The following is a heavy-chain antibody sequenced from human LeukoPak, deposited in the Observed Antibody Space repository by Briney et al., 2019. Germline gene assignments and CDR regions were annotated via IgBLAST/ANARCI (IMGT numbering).Heavy chain of an antibody. Sequence: PSETLSLTCTVSGGSISSSGYYWSWIRQPAGKGLEWIGRIYTSGTTNYNPSLKSRVTMSVDTSKNQFSLELTSVTAADTAVYYCVRGGSAAAAVFDYWGQGTLVTVSS. J-gene: IGHJ4*02. CDR3: VRGGSAAAAVFDY. D-gene: IGHD6-13*01. V-gene: IGHV4-61*02. CDR2: IYTSGTT. CDR1: GGSISSSGYY.